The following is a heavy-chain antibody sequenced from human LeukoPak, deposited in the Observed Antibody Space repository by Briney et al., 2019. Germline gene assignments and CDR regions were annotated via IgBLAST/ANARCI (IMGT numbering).Heavy chain of an antibody. CDR2: IHTSGST. Sequence: SETLSLTCTVSGGSISSYYWSWIRQPAGKGLEWIGRIHTSGSTNYNPSLKSRVTMSGDTSKNQFSLKLSSVTAADTAVYYCARDLGHDHTDAFDIWGQGTMVIVSS. V-gene: IGHV4-4*07. D-gene: IGHD1-1*01. CDR3: ARDLGHDHTDAFDI. J-gene: IGHJ3*02. CDR1: GGSISSYY.